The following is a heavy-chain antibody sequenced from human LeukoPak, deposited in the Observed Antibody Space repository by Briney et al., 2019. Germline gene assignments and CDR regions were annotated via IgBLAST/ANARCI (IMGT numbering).Heavy chain of an antibody. CDR1: GFTFSTYT. V-gene: IGHV3-21*01. Sequence: GGSLRLSRAASGFTFSTYTMNWVRQAPGKGLEWLSSISSGSSYIYYADSVKGRFTISRDNAKNSLYLQTNSLRAEDTAVYYCARDIGTGPYYYYYGMDVWGQGTTVTVSS. D-gene: IGHD1-14*01. CDR3: ARDIGTGPYYYYYGMDV. CDR2: ISSGSSYI. J-gene: IGHJ6*02.